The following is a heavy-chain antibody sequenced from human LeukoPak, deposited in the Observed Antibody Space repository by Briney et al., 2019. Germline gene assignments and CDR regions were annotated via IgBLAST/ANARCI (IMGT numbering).Heavy chain of an antibody. D-gene: IGHD6-13*01. CDR2: INPSGGST. V-gene: IGHV1-46*01. Sequence: ASVKVSCKASGYTFTSYYMHWVRQAPGQGLEWMGIINPSGGSTSYAQKFQGRVTITADESTSTAYMELSSLRSEDTAVYYCARANYLIAGHDAFDIWGQGTMVTVSS. CDR1: GYTFTSYY. J-gene: IGHJ3*02. CDR3: ARANYLIAGHDAFDI.